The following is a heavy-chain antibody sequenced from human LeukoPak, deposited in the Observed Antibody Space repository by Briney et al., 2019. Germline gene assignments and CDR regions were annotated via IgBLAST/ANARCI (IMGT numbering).Heavy chain of an antibody. CDR2: IYQSGSGSS. V-gene: IGHV4-39*01. CDR3: VSTLRFLPYRRFDY. Sequence: SGTLSLTCSVSGGSIFSSNYYWGWIRQPPGKGLEWIGSIYQSGSGSSYYNPSLKSRVTISGHTSKNQFSLRLSSVTAADTAVYYCVSTLRFLPYRRFDYWGQGTLVTVPS. J-gene: IGHJ4*02. CDR1: GGSIFSSNYY. D-gene: IGHD3-3*01.